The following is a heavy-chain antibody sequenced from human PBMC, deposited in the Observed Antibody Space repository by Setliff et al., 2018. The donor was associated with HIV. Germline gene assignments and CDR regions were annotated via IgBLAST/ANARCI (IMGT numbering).Heavy chain of an antibody. CDR2: INPNSGGT. J-gene: IGHJ3*02. Sequence: ASVKACKASGYTFTDYYIHWVRQAPGQGLEWMGRINPNSGGTNYAQKFQGRVTMTRDTSISTAYMELSRLRSDDTAVYYCATKVYCTNGVCLDAFDMWGQGTRVTVSS. CDR1: GYTFTDYY. V-gene: IGHV1-2*06. CDR3: ATKVYCTNGVCLDAFDM. D-gene: IGHD2-8*01.